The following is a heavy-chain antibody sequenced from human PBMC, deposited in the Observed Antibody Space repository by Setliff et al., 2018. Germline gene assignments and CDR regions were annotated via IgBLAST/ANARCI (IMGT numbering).Heavy chain of an antibody. CDR3: ARASGGRGYSYGYSRPAGGVNDAFDI. Sequence: PGGSLRLSCAASGFTVSSNYMSWVRQAPGKGLEWVSVIYSGGSTYYADSVKGRFTISRDNSKNTLYLQMNSLRAEGTAVYYCARASGGRGYSYGYSRPAGGVNDAFDIWGQGTMVTVSS. CDR2: IYSGGST. D-gene: IGHD5-18*01. CDR1: GFTVSSNY. V-gene: IGHV3-53*01. J-gene: IGHJ3*02.